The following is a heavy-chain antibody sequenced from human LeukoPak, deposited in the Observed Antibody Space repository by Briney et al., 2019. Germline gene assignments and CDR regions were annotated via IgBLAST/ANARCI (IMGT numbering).Heavy chain of an antibody. J-gene: IGHJ6*03. Sequence: SQTLSLTCTVSGGSISSYYWSWIRQPAGKGLEWIGRIYASGSTNYNPSLKSRVSMSVDTSKNQSSLRLSSVTAADTAVYYCARDGGDCSGNTCYNHYYYMDVWGTGTTVTISS. CDR3: ARDGGDCSGNTCYNHYYYMDV. V-gene: IGHV4-4*07. CDR1: GGSISSYY. D-gene: IGHD2-15*01. CDR2: IYASGST.